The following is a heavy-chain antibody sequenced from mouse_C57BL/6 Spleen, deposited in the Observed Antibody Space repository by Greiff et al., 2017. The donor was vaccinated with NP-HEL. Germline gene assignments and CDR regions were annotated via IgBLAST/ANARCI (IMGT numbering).Heavy chain of an antibody. V-gene: IGHV10-1*01. D-gene: IGHD1-1*01. CDR1: GFSFNTYA. CDR2: IRSKSNNYAT. CDR3: VRPAPNYYGSSYGYFDV. J-gene: IGHJ1*03. Sequence: EVQLVESGGGLVQPKGSLKLSCAASGFSFNTYAMNWVRQAPGKGLEWVARIRSKSNNYATYYADSVKDRFTISRDDSESMLYLQMNNLKTEDTAMYYCVRPAPNYYGSSYGYFDVWGTGTTVTVSS.